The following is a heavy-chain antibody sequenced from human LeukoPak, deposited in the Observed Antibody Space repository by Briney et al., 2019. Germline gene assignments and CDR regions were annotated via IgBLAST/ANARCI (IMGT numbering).Heavy chain of an antibody. Sequence: GGSLRLSCAASGFTFSSYWMHWVRQAPGKGLVWVSSISTQNSYIHYGDSVKGRFTISRDNAKNSLYLQMNSLRAEDTAVYYCARGGRGIGLNWFDPWGQGTLVTVSS. CDR2: ISTQNSYI. D-gene: IGHD3-10*01. CDR3: ARGGRGIGLNWFDP. V-gene: IGHV3-21*01. J-gene: IGHJ5*02. CDR1: GFTFSSYW.